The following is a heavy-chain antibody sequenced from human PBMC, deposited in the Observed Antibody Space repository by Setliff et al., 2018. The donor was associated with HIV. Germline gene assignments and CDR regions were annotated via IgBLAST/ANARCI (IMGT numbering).Heavy chain of an antibody. J-gene: IGHJ5*02. CDR2: IYTSGST. CDR1: GGSISSGNYF. Sequence: SETRSLPCTVSGGSISSGNYFWNWIRQPAGKELEWIGRIYTSGSTHYNPSLESRVTMSVDTSKNQFSLKLSSVTAADTAVYYCARGTGYYYDSSGSNCFDPWGQGTLVTVSS. V-gene: IGHV4-61*02. D-gene: IGHD3-22*01. CDR3: ARGTGYYYDSSGSNCFDP.